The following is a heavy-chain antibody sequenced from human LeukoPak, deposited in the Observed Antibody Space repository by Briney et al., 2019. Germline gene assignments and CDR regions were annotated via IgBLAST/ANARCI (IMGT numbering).Heavy chain of an antibody. D-gene: IGHD6-13*01. CDR3: ARDQDPSSSYGFDY. Sequence: GGSLRLSCAASGFIFSSYWMSWVRQAPGKGLEWVANIKQDGSEKYYVDSVKGRFTISRDNAKNSLYLQMNSLRAEDTAVYYCARDQDPSSSYGFDYWGQGTLVTVSS. CDR1: GFIFSSYW. CDR2: IKQDGSEK. V-gene: IGHV3-7*01. J-gene: IGHJ4*02.